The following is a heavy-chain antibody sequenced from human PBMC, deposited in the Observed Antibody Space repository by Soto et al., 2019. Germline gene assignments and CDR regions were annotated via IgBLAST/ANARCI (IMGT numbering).Heavy chain of an antibody. D-gene: IGHD3-22*01. Sequence: SLKISCKGSGYSFTSYWIGWVRQMPGKGLEWMGIIYPGDSDTRYSPSFQGQVTISADKSISTAYLQWSSLKASDTAMYYCARQEYSSGVYTTHRRYGYWGQGTLVTVSS. CDR2: IYPGDSDT. CDR3: ARQEYSSGVYTTHRRYGY. CDR1: GYSFTSYW. V-gene: IGHV5-51*01. J-gene: IGHJ4*02.